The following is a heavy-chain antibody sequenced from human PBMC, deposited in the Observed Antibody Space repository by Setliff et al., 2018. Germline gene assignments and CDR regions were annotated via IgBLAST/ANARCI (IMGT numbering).Heavy chain of an antibody. CDR1: GGSISSGSYY. Sequence: PSETLSLTCTVSGGSISSGSYYWSWIRQPAGKGLEWIGRIYISGKINYNPSLKSRVTMSVDTSKNQFSLKLSSVTAADTAVYYCARKGISALSGAFDMWGQGTMVTVSS. CDR2: IYISGKI. D-gene: IGHD1-26*01. CDR3: ARKGISALSGAFDM. J-gene: IGHJ3*02. V-gene: IGHV4-61*02.